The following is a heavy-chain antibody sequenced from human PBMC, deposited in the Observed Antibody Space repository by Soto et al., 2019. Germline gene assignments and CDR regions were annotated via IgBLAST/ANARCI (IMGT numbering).Heavy chain of an antibody. CDR2: IIPIFGTA. V-gene: IGHV1-69*13. D-gene: IGHD3-22*01. Sequence: AASVKVSCKASGGTFSGYAISWVRQAPGQGLEWMGGIIPIFGTANYAQKFQGRVTITADESTSTAYMELSSLRSEDTAVYYCGNYYDSSGMRYYYYGMDVWGQGTTVTVSS. CDR3: GNYYDSSGMRYYYYGMDV. J-gene: IGHJ6*02. CDR1: GGTFSGYA.